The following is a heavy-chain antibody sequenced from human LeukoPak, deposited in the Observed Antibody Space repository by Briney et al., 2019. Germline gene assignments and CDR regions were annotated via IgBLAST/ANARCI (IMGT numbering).Heavy chain of an antibody. CDR1: GGSISSYY. J-gene: IGHJ4*02. CDR3: ARYYLEDLFDY. D-gene: IGHD1-26*01. V-gene: IGHV4-59*12. Sequence: PSETLSLTCTVSGGSISSYYWSWIRQPPGKGLEWIGYIYYSGSTNYNPSLKSRVTISVDTSKNQFSLKLSSVTAADTAVYYCARYYLEDLFDYWGQGTLVTVSS. CDR2: IYYSGST.